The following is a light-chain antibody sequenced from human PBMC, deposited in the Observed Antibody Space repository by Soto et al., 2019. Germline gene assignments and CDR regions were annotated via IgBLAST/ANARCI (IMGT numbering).Light chain of an antibody. V-gene: IGKV3-11*01. CDR3: QQRSNWYT. CDR1: QSVSSY. CDR2: DAS. J-gene: IGKJ2*01. Sequence: EIVLTQSPATLSLSPGERATLSCRASQSVSSYLAWYQQKPGQAPRLLIYDASNRATGITARFSGSGSGTAFTLTISSLAPEDFAVYYCQQRSNWYTFGQGTKLEIK.